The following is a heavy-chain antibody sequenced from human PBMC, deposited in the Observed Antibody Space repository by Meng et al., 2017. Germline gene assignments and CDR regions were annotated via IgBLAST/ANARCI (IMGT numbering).Heavy chain of an antibody. V-gene: IGHV4-4*02. CDR1: GGSISSSNW. CDR3: ARGTDYGDYYFDY. CDR2: IYHSGST. Sequence: GKLKEPGPGLVKPSGTRSLTCAVSGGSISSSNWWSWVRQPPGKGLEWIGEIYHSGSTNYNPSLKSRVTISVDKSKNQFSLKLSSVTAADTAVYYCARGTDYGDYYFDYWGQGTLVTVSS. J-gene: IGHJ4*02. D-gene: IGHD4-17*01.